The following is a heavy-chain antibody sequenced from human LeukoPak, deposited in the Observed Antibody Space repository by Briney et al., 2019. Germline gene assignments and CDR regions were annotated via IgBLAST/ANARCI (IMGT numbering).Heavy chain of an antibody. D-gene: IGHD1-26*01. Sequence: SETLSLTCTVSGGSISSSSYYWGWIRQPPGKGLEWIGSIYYSGSTYYNPSLKSRVTISVDTSKNQFSLKLSSVTAADTAVYYCAKDRGKWELLQGLFDYWGQGTLVTVSS. CDR3: AKDRGKWELLQGLFDY. CDR2: IYYSGST. CDR1: GGSISSSSYY. V-gene: IGHV4-39*07. J-gene: IGHJ4*02.